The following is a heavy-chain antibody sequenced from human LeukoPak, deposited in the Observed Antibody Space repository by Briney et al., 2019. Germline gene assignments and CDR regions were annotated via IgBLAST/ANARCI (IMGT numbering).Heavy chain of an antibody. D-gene: IGHD3-22*01. V-gene: IGHV3-23*01. CDR2: LSSSGDSS. CDR3: ARGIYYDTSGYLW. J-gene: IGHJ4*02. Sequence: GGSLRLSCAASGFTFSNYAMSWVRQVPGKGLEWVSSLSSSGDSSYFADSVKGRFTISRDNARNTLDLQMSSLRAEDAAVYYCARGIYYDTSGYLWWGQGTLVTVSS. CDR1: GFTFSNYA.